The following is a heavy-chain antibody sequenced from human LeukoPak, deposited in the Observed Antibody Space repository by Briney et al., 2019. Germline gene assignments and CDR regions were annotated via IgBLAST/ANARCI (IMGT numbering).Heavy chain of an antibody. CDR1: GFTFSSYE. V-gene: IGHV3-48*03. CDR3: ARDSVSYCSGGSCYSFAYYYGMDV. D-gene: IGHD2-15*01. CDR2: ISSSGSTI. J-gene: IGHJ6*02. Sequence: GESLRLSCAASGFTFSSYEMNWVRQAPGKGLEWVSYISSSGSTIYYADSVKGRFTISRDNAKNSLYLQMSSLRAEDTAVYYCARDSVSYCSGGSCYSFAYYYGMDVWGQGTTVTVSS.